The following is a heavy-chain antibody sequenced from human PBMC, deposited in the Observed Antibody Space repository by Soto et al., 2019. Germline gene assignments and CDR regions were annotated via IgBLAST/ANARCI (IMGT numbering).Heavy chain of an antibody. CDR2: HYSGGST. Sequence: WGSLRLSCAISGFSVSSNYLSWVRQAPGEGLEWVSVHYSGGSTYYADSVQGRFTISRDKSNNTLYLQMRRVRAEDTAVYFCARHRHPRGTVGATSPLDPWGQGTQVTVSS. CDR1: GFSVSSNY. J-gene: IGHJ5*02. D-gene: IGHD1-26*01. V-gene: IGHV3-53*01. CDR3: ARHRHPRGTVGATSPLDP.